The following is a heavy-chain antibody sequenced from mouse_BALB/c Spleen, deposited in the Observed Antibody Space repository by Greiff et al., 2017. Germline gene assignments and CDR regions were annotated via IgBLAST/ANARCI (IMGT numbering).Heavy chain of an antibody. J-gene: IGHJ3*01. Sequence: QVQLQQSGPELVKPGASVKISCKASGYAFSSSWMNWVKQRPGQGLVWIGRIYPGDGDTNYNGKFKGKATLTADKSSSTAYMQLSSLTSVDSAVYFCAIELGTWLAYWGQETLVTVSA. CDR3: AIELGTWLAY. D-gene: IGHD4-1*01. CDR2: IYPGDGDT. CDR1: GYAFSSSW. V-gene: IGHV1-82*01.